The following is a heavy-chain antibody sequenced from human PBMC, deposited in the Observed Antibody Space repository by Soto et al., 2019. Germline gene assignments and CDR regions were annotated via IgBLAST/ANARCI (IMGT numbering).Heavy chain of an antibody. D-gene: IGHD2-2*01. CDR1: GFTFSSYG. J-gene: IGHJ4*02. Sequence: GGSLRLSCAASGFTFSSYGMHWVRQAPGKGLEWVAVIWYDGSNKYYADSVKGRFTISRDNSKNTLYLQMNSLRAEDMAVYYCARDLLDRSYALPDYWGQGTLVTVSS. V-gene: IGHV3-33*01. CDR3: ARDLLDRSYALPDY. CDR2: IWYDGSNK.